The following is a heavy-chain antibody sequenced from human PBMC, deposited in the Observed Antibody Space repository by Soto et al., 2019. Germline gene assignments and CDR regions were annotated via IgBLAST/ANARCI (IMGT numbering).Heavy chain of an antibody. J-gene: IGHJ6*02. Sequence: SETLSLTCSVSGGSISSNSYSWGWIRQPPGKGLEWIGTLYSNRDTYHNPSLKSRVTISADTSQNQFSLDLTSVTATDTAVYFCARHPGYCSGGSCNGQYTLDVWGQGTTVTVS. D-gene: IGHD2-15*01. CDR1: GGSISSNSYS. V-gene: IGHV4-39*01. CDR2: LYSNRDT. CDR3: ARHPGYCSGGSCNGQYTLDV.